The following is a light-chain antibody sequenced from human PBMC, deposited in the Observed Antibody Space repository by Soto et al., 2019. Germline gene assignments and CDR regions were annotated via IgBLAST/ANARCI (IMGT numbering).Light chain of an antibody. J-gene: IGKJ4*01. Sequence: DIQFTQPPSFLSAYAGHTVTITFPASQGISSYLAWYQQKPGKAPKLLIYDASDLETGVPSRFSGSGSGTDFTFTISSLKPEDTATYYCQQYDHLVTFGGGTKVDIK. V-gene: IGKV1-33*01. CDR1: QGISSY. CDR2: DAS. CDR3: QQYDHLVT.